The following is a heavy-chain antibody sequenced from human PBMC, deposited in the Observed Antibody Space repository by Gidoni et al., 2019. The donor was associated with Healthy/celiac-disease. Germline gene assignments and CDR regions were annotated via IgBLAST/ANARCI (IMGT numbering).Heavy chain of an antibody. Sequence: QVQLQESGPGLVKPSETLSLTCTVSGGSISSYYWSWTRQPPGKGLEWIGYIYYSGSTNYNPSLKSRVTISVDTSKNQFSLRLSSVTAADTAVYYCARASMVRGVIVMGWFDPWGQGTLVTVSS. CDR3: ARASMVRGVIVMGWFDP. CDR1: GGSISSYY. D-gene: IGHD3-10*01. V-gene: IGHV4-59*01. CDR2: IYYSGST. J-gene: IGHJ5*02.